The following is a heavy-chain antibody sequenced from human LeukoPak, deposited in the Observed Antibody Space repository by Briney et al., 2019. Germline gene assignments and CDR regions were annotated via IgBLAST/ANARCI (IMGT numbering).Heavy chain of an antibody. D-gene: IGHD3-10*01. J-gene: IGHJ4*02. CDR1: GFTFSSYG. CDR3: ARVWFGECIDY. Sequence: PGRSLRLSCAASGFTFSSYGMHWVRQAPGKGLEWVAVIWYDGSNKYYADSVKGRFTISGDNSKNTLYLQMNSLRAEDTAVYYCARVWFGECIDYWGQGTLITVSS. CDR2: IWYDGSNK. V-gene: IGHV3-33*01.